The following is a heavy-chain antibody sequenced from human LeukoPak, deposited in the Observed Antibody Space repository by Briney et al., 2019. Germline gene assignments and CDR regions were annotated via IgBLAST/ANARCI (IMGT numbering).Heavy chain of an antibody. CDR3: ATVKIVVVPAAHSNFDY. Sequence: GGSLRLSCAASGFTFSNYAMSWVRQAPGKGLEWVSGLSGTGDITYYADSVKGRFTISRDNSKNTLYLQITSLRAEDTAVYYCATVKIVVVPAAHSNFDYWGQGTLVTVSS. V-gene: IGHV3-23*01. J-gene: IGHJ4*02. CDR2: LSGTGDIT. CDR1: GFTFSNYA. D-gene: IGHD2-2*01.